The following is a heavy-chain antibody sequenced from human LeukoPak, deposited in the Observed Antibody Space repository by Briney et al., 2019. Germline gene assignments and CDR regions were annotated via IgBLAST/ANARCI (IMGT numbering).Heavy chain of an antibody. V-gene: IGHV4-30-4*01. CDR3: ASSYDLKSEVLSYWYFDL. CDR1: GGSISSGDYY. J-gene: IGHJ2*01. CDR2: ILYSGNT. D-gene: IGHD3/OR15-3a*01. Sequence: PSETLSLTCTVSGGSISSGDYYWGWIRQPPGKGLEWVGYILYSGNTYYNPSLKRRVTISVDTSKNQFSLKLSSVTAADTAVYYCASSYDLKSEVLSYWYFDLWGRGTLVTVSS.